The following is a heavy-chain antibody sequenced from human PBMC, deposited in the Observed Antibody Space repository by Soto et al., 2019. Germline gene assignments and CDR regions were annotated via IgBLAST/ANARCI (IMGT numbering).Heavy chain of an antibody. CDR3: ATRMPTAPS. D-gene: IGHD4-17*01. CDR2: IYSGGGT. Sequence: EVRLVQSGGGLVQPGGSLRLSCAASLFIVSDNYMSRVRQAPGKGLEWVSLIYSGGGTDYAESVKGRFTISRDNSKNTLYLQMNSLKAEDTGIFYCATRMPTAPSWGQGTVVTVSS. J-gene: IGHJ5*02. V-gene: IGHV3-66*01. CDR1: LFIVSDNY.